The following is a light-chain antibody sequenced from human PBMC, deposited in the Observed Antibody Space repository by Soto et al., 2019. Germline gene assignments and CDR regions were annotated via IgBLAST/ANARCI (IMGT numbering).Light chain of an antibody. J-gene: IGLJ3*02. CDR1: SGRIGSNY. V-gene: IGLV6-57*04. Sequence: NLMLTQPHSVSESPGKTVTISCTRSSGRIGSNYVQWYQQRPGSAPTTVIYEDRQRPSGVPDRFSGSIDSSSNSASLTISGLKTEDEADYYCQSFDRNRQGVFGGGTKLTVL. CDR2: EDR. CDR3: QSFDRNRQGV.